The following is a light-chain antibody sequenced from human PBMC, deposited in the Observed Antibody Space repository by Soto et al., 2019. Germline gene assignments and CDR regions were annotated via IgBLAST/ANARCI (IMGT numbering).Light chain of an antibody. Sequence: QSVLTQPPSVSGAPGQRVTISCTGSNSNIGAGYDVHWYQQLPGTAPKLLIYNNINRPSGVPDRFSGSKSGTSASLAITGLQAEDEADYYCQSYDSSLSGSVFRGGTQLTVL. V-gene: IGLV1-40*01. J-gene: IGLJ7*01. CDR1: NSNIGAGYD. CDR3: QSYDSSLSGSV. CDR2: NNI.